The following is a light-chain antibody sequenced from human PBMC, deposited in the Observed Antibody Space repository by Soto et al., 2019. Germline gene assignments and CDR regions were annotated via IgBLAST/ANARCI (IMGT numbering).Light chain of an antibody. J-gene: IGKJ1*01. CDR1: ESISKW. V-gene: IGKV1-5*01. CDR3: QQYHSYSPWT. Sequence: DIQMTQSPSTLSASVGDRVTITCRASESISKWLAWHQQKPGKAPKLLMYEASRLERGVPSRFRGSGSGTDFTLTINSLQPDDFATYYCQQYHSYSPWTFGQGTKVEMK. CDR2: EAS.